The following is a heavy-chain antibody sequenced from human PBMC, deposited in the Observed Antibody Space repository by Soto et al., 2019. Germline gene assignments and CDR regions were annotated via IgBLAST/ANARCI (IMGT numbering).Heavy chain of an antibody. J-gene: IGHJ4*02. CDR2: INPNSGGT. Sequence: ASVKVSCKASGYTFTGYYMHWVRQAPGQGLEWMGWINPNSGGTNYAQKFQGRVTMTRDTSISTAYMELSRLRSDDTAVYYCARDPLETMVRGVITLDYWGQGTLVTVFS. CDR3: ARDPLETMVRGVITLDY. CDR1: GYTFTGYY. D-gene: IGHD3-10*01. V-gene: IGHV1-2*02.